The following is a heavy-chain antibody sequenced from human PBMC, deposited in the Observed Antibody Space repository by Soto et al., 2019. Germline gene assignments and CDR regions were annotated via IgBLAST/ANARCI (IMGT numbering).Heavy chain of an antibody. CDR2: IYYSGST. Sequence: QVQLQESGPGLVKPSETLSLTCTVSGGSISSYYWNWIRQPPGKGLEWIGYIYYSGSTNYNPSLKSRVTISVHTSKNQSSLKLSSVTAADTAVYYCASAHPYSCSWYNAFDIWGQVTMVTLSS. J-gene: IGHJ3*02. CDR3: ASAHPYSCSWYNAFDI. CDR1: GGSISSYY. V-gene: IGHV4-59*01. D-gene: IGHD6-13*01.